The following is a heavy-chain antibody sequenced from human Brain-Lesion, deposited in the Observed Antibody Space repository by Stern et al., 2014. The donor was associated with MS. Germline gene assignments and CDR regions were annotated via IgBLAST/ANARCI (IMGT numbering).Heavy chain of an antibody. CDR1: GFTFEDYG. Sequence: QLVESGGGLVQPGRSLRLSCAASGFTFEDYGMHWVRQAPGKGLEVVSGISWNSDSIAYSDSVKGRFTISRDNAKHSLYLQMNSLRTEDTALYYCAKGRSPYYYYGMDVWGQGTTVTVSS. CDR3: AKGRSPYYYYGMDV. D-gene: IGHD3-3*01. V-gene: IGHV3-9*01. CDR2: ISWNSDSI. J-gene: IGHJ6*02.